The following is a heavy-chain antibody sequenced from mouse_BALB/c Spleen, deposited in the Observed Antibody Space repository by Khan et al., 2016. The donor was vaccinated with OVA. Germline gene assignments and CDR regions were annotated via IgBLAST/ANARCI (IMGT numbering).Heavy chain of an antibody. D-gene: IGHD2-4*01. V-gene: IGHV2-2*03. CDR3: ARNYDYDEGLAY. CDR1: GFSLNYHG. Sequence: QVQLKQSGPGLVQPSQSLSITCTVSGFSLNYHGVHRVRQSPGKGLEWLGVIWSGGSTDYNAPFISRLSISKDNSKSQVFFKMNSLQSNDTAIYYCARNYDYDEGLAYWGQGTLVTVSA. CDR2: IWSGGST. J-gene: IGHJ3*01.